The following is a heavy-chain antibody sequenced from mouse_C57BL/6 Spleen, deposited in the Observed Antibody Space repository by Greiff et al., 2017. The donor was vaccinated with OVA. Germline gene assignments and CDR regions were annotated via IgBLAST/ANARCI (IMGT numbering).Heavy chain of an antibody. CDR2: IDPENGDT. Sequence: EVQLQQSGAGLVRPGASVKLSCTASGFNIKDDSMPWVRQRPEQGLEWVGWIDPENGDTEYASNFQGPSTITADTSANTAYLQLSSLTSEDTAVYYWTTRTGDDWGKGTTLTVSS. CDR3: TTRTGDD. CDR1: GFNIKDDS. V-gene: IGHV14-4*01. J-gene: IGHJ2*01. D-gene: IGHD4-1*01.